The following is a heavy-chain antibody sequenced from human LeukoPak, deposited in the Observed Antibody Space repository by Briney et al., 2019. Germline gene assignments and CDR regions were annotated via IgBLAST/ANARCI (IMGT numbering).Heavy chain of an antibody. D-gene: IGHD2/OR15-2a*01. V-gene: IGHV3-15*01. J-gene: IGHJ4*02. CDR3: TTFYHEYSPY. Sequence: KPGGSLRLSCAASGFSFMNAWMIWVRQAPGKGLEWVGRIKSNADGGTPDYAATARGRFTISRDDSKNTLYLQMNSLKTEDTAVYYCTTFYHEYSPYWGRGTLVTVSS. CDR2: IKSNADGGTP. CDR1: GFSFMNAW.